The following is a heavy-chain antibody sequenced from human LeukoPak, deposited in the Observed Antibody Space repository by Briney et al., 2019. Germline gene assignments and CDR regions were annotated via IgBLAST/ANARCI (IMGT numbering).Heavy chain of an antibody. Sequence: GSLRLSCAASGFTFSSYAMHWVRQAPGKGLEWIGEIHHSGSTNYNPSLKSRVTISVDTSKNQFSLKLTSVTAADTAVFYCAIHFDRAFHIWGQGTMVSVSS. CDR2: IHHSGST. D-gene: IGHD3-22*01. J-gene: IGHJ3*02. CDR3: AIHFDRAFHI. V-gene: IGHV4-34*08. CDR1: GFTFSSYA.